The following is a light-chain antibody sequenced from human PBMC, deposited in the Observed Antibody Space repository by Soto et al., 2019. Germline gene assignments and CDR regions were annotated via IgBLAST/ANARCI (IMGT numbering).Light chain of an antibody. J-gene: IGKJ3*01. CDR3: QEYSKWPLFT. V-gene: IGKV3-15*01. CDR1: QSVGSN. Sequence: EIVVTQSPGILSVSPGDRATLSCRASQSVGSNLAWYQQKPGQAPTLLIYAASTRATGLPARFSGSGSGTDFNLTISSLQSEYFAVYYCQEYSKWPLFTFGPGTRVDIK. CDR2: AAS.